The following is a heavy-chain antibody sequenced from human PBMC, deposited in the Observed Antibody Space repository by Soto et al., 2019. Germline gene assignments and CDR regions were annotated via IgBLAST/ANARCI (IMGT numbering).Heavy chain of an antibody. V-gene: IGHV1-69*13. CDR2: IIPIFGTS. J-gene: IGHJ4*02. D-gene: IGHD3-22*01. CDR3: ARALPPYYDSPPVGYFDY. CDR1: GGTFSSYA. Sequence: SSVKVSCRASGGTFSSYAISWVRQAPGQGLEWMGGIIPIFGTSNYAQKFQGRVTITADESTCTAYMELSSLRSEDTAVYYCARALPPYYDSPPVGYFDYWGQGTLVTFSS.